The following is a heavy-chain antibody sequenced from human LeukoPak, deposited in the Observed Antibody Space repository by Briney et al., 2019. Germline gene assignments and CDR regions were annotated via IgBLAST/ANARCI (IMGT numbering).Heavy chain of an antibody. CDR3: AKHQKMTTVTTLLFGY. J-gene: IGHJ4*02. CDR1: GFTFSSYA. CDR2: ISGSGGST. V-gene: IGHV3-23*01. Sequence: GGSLRLSCAASGFTFSSYAMSWVRQAPGKGLEWVSAISGSGGSTYYADSVKGRFTISRDNSKNTLYLQMNSLRAEDTAVYYCAKHQKMTTVTTLLFGYWGQGTLVTVSS. D-gene: IGHD4-4*01.